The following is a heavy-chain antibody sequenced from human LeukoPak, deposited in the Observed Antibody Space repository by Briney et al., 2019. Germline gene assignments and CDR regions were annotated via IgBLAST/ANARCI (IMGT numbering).Heavy chain of an antibody. D-gene: IGHD1-26*01. V-gene: IGHV3-23*01. Sequence: GGSLRLSCAASGFTFSSYAMSWVRQAPGKGLEWVSAISGSGGSTYYADSVKARFTISRDNSKNTLYLQMNSLRAEDTAVYYCAKGPGSYKLLFFDYWGQGTLVTVSS. J-gene: IGHJ4*02. CDR1: GFTFSSYA. CDR2: ISGSGGST. CDR3: AKGPGSYKLLFFDY.